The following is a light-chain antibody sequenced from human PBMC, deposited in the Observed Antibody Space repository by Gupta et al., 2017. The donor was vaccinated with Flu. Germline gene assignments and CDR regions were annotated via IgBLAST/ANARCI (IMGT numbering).Light chain of an antibody. J-gene: IGLJ3*02. V-gene: IGLV1-51*01. CDR1: SSNIGGNY. Sequence: KVTISCSGTSSNIGGNYVFWYQQVPGIAPKVIIYEDDKRPSGIPDRFSGSKSGTSATLAITGLQTGDEADYYCGVWDSSLTAGGFGGGTKLTVL. CDR2: EDD. CDR3: GVWDSSLTAGG.